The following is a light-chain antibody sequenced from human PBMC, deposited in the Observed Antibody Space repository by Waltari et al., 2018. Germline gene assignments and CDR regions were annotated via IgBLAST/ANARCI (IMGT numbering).Light chain of an antibody. Sequence: IVMTQSPATLSVSPGERATLSCRASQSVSSNLAWYQQKPGQAPRLLIYGASTRATGIPARFSGSGSGTEFTLTISSLQSEDFAVYYCQQYNNWLPLTFGGGTKVEIK. CDR1: QSVSSN. CDR3: QQYNNWLPLT. CDR2: GAS. V-gene: IGKV3-15*01. J-gene: IGKJ4*01.